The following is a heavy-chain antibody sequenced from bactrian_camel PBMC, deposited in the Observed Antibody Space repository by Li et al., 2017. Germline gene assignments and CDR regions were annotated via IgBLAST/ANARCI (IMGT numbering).Heavy chain of an antibody. CDR2: IAPATGST. V-gene: IGHV3S28*01. CDR3: AADLGWRGSAPLQRQFRN. D-gene: IGHD6*01. J-gene: IGHJ4*01. CDR1: GDEGAPLC. Sequence: LVESGGGSVQAGGSLKLSCELSGDEGAPLCMGWFRQGPGKEREGVAAIAPATGSTYYDDSVKGRFTVSHVNANNTLHLQMNSLKPEDTAVYYSAADLGWRGSAPLQRQFRNWGQGTQVTVS.